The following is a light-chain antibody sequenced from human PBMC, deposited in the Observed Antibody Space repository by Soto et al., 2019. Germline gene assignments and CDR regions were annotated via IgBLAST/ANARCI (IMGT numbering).Light chain of an antibody. J-gene: IGLJ3*02. CDR3: KSRTTRNTLV. CDR2: EVT. V-gene: IGLV2-14*01. Sequence: QSVLTQPASVSGSPGQSITISCTGTISDVGGYNYVSWYQQHPGKAPKLIIYEVTHRPSGVSSRFYGSRSGNTASLTISGLQAEDEADYYCKSRTTRNTLVFGGGTQLTVL. CDR1: ISDVGGYNY.